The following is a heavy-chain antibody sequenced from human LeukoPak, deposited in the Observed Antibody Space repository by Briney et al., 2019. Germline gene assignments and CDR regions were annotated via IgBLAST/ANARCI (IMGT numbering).Heavy chain of an antibody. CDR2: IFPIFGTA. Sequence: VASVKVSCKASGDTFSSYAISWVRQAPGQGLEWMGGIFPIFGTANYAQKFQGRVMITADESTSTAYMELSSLRSEDTAVYYCARDLVCSGGSCYSSWGQGTLVTVSS. D-gene: IGHD2-15*01. CDR1: GDTFSSYA. J-gene: IGHJ5*02. CDR3: ARDLVCSGGSCYSS. V-gene: IGHV1-69*01.